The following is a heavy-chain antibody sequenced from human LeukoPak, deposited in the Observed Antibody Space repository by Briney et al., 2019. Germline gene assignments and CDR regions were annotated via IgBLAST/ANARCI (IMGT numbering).Heavy chain of an antibody. CDR3: ARDQSSYSSGWYGDY. CDR1: GFTFSSYS. J-gene: IGHJ4*02. V-gene: IGHV3-21*01. CDR2: ISSSSSYI. D-gene: IGHD6-19*01. Sequence: GGSLRLSCAASGFTFSSYSMNWVRQAPGKGLEWVSSISSSSSYIYYADSVKGRFTISRDNAKNSLYLQMNSLRAEDTAVYYCARDQSSYSSGWYGDYWGQGTLVTVSS.